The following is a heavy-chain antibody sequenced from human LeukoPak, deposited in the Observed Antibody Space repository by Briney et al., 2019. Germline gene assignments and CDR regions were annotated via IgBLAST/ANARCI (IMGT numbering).Heavy chain of an antibody. CDR1: GGTFSSYA. CDR3: ACNYGGYPALFDY. V-gene: IGHV1-69*13. Sequence: SVKVSCKASGGTFSSYAISWVRQAPGQGLEWMGGTIPIFGTANYAQKFQGRVTITADESTSTAYMELSSLRSEDTAVYYCACNYGGYPALFDYWGQGTLVTVSS. J-gene: IGHJ4*02. D-gene: IGHD4-17*01. CDR2: TIPIFGTA.